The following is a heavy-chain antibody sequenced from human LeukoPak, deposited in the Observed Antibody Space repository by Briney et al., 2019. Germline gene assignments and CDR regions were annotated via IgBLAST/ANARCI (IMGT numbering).Heavy chain of an antibody. CDR3: ARDRPLAPAAGDI. J-gene: IGHJ3*02. CDR1: GYTFSIHG. Sequence: ASVKVSCKTSGYTFSIHGISWVRQAPGQGLEWMGWIGGHNGNTKYAQKFQGRITLTTDTSTRTAYMELRSLTSDDTAVYYCARDRPLAPAAGDIWGQGTKVAVSS. CDR2: IGGHNGNT. V-gene: IGHV1-18*01. D-gene: IGHD2-2*01.